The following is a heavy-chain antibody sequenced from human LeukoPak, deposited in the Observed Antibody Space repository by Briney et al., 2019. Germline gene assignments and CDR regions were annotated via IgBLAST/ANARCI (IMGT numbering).Heavy chain of an antibody. CDR1: GYSFTSYW. V-gene: IGHV5-51*01. J-gene: IGHJ5*02. Sequence: GESLKISCKGSGYSFTSYWIGWVRQMPGKGLEWMGIIYPGDSDTGYSPSFQGQVTISADKSISTAYLQWSSLKASDTAMYYCARRVVPAAMRPYNWFDPWGQGTLVTVSS. CDR3: ARRVVPAAMRPYNWFDP. D-gene: IGHD2-2*01. CDR2: IYPGDSDT.